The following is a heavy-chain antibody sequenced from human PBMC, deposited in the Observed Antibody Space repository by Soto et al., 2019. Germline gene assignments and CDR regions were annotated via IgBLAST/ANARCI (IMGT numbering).Heavy chain of an antibody. J-gene: IGHJ5*02. CDR1: GYTFSAYY. V-gene: IGHV1-46*01. CDR3: XXXXXXXXXXXXFXP. Sequence: QVQLVQSGADVXXPXXSXKVSCKAFGYTFSAYYMHWVRQAPGQGLEWMGIINPSTGSTSYAQKFQGRVTMTRDTSTSTVYMELSGLRSEDXAXXXXXXXXXXXXXXXXFXPWGQGTLVTVSS. CDR2: INPSTGST.